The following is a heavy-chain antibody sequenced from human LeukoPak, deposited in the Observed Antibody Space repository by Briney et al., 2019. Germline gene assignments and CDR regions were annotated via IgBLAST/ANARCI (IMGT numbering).Heavy chain of an antibody. Sequence: GGSLRLSCAASGFTFSSYSMNWVRQAPGKGLEWVSYISSSSSTIYYADSVKGRFTISRDNAKNSLYLQMNSLRAEDTAVYYCARDSRSLRLQYIFDYWGQGTLVTVSS. CDR1: GFTFSSYS. CDR3: ARDSRSLRLQYIFDY. D-gene: IGHD4-11*01. J-gene: IGHJ4*02. CDR2: ISSSSSTI. V-gene: IGHV3-48*01.